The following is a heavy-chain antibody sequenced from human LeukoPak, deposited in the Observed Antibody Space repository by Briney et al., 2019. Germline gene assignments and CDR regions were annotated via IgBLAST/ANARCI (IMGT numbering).Heavy chain of an antibody. V-gene: IGHV4-30-4*01. D-gene: IGHD2/OR15-2a*01. Sequence: PSETLSLTCTVSGVSISSGDYYWSWIRQPPGKGLEWIGYIYYSGSTYYNPSLKSRVTISVDTSKNQVSLKLSSVTAADTAVYYCARHVGENSYYGMDVWGQGTTVTVSS. CDR1: GVSISSGDYY. CDR3: ARHVGENSYYGMDV. J-gene: IGHJ6*02. CDR2: IYYSGST.